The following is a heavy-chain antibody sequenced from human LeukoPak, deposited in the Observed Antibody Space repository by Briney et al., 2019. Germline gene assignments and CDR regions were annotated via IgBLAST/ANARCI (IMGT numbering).Heavy chain of an antibody. CDR2: ISGSGGST. CDR1: GFTFSSYA. CDR3: ANSDIVVVPAAQYGMDV. D-gene: IGHD2-2*01. J-gene: IGHJ6*02. Sequence: GGSLRLSCAASGFTFSSYAMSWVRQAPGKGLEWVSAISGSGGSTYYADSVKGRFTISRDNSKNTLYLQMNSLRAGDTAVYYCANSDIVVVPAAQYGMDVWGQGTTVTVSS. V-gene: IGHV3-23*01.